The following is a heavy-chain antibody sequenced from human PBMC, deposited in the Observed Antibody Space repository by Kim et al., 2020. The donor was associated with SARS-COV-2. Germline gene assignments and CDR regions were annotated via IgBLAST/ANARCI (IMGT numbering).Heavy chain of an antibody. CDR1: GFTFSSYA. CDR3: AKYSAGLLGCSGGSCYEPPLYYYYGMDV. Sequence: GGSLRLSCAASGFTFSSYAMSWVRQAPGKGLEWVSAISGSGGSTYYADSVKGRFTISRDNSKNTLYLQMNSLRAEDPAVYYCAKYSAGLLGCSGGSCYEPPLYYYYGMDVWGQGTTVTVSS. V-gene: IGHV3-23*01. CDR2: ISGSGGST. J-gene: IGHJ6*02. D-gene: IGHD2-15*01.